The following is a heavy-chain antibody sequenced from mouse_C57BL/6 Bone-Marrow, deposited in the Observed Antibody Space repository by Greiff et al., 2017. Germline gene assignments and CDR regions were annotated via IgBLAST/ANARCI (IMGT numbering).Heavy chain of an antibody. J-gene: IGHJ2*01. CDR1: GYTFTSYW. D-gene: IGHD2-14*01. CDR3: ARGGRVRPPFDY. CDR2: IDPSDSYT. Sequence: QVQLQQPGAELVMPGASVKLSCKASGYTFTSYWMHWVKQRPGQGLEWIGEIDPSDSYTNYNQQFKGKSTLTVDKSSSTAYMQLSSLTSEDSAVYYCARGGRVRPPFDYWGQGTTLTVSS. V-gene: IGHV1-69*01.